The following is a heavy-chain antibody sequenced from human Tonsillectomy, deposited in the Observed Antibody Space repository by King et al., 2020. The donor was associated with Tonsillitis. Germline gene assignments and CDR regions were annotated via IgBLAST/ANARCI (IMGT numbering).Heavy chain of an antibody. Sequence: QLQESGSGLVKPSQTLSLTCAVSGGSISSGGYSWNWIRPPPGKGLEWIGYIYYSGSTYYNLSLKSRVTISVDRSKNQFSLKLSSVTAADTAVYYCARGSGSYYSLNWYFDLWGRGTQVTVFS. CDR3: ARGSGSYYSLNWYFDL. CDR2: IYYSGST. V-gene: IGHV4-30-2*01. D-gene: IGHD1-26*01. J-gene: IGHJ2*01. CDR1: GGSISSGGYS.